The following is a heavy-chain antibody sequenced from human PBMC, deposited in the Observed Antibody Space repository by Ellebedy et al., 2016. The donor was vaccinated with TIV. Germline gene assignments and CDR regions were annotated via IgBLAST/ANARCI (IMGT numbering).Heavy chain of an antibody. CDR3: ARLGYYYDSSGYPYYYYGMDV. J-gene: IGHJ6*02. CDR2: TDPTGADI. Sequence: GESLKISCKVSGYGSITYWIAWVRQMPGKGLEWMGVTDPTGADIRYIPSFQGQVTISADKSISTAYLQWSSLKASDTAMYYCARLGYYYDSSGYPYYYYGMDVWGQGTTVTVSS. CDR1: GYGSITYW. V-gene: IGHV5-51*01. D-gene: IGHD3-22*01.